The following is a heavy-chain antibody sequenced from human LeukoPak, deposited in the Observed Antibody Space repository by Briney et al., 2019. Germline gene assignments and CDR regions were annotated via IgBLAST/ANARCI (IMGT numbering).Heavy chain of an antibody. J-gene: IGHJ6*03. CDR3: ARERWYYDSSGYSNYYYYMDV. CDR2: INSDGSST. D-gene: IGHD3-22*01. V-gene: IGHV3-74*01. Sequence: GGSLRLSCAASGFTFSSYWMHWVRQAPGKGLVWVSRINSDGSSTTYADSVKGRFTISRDNSKNTLYLQMNSLRAEDTAVYYCARERWYYDSSGYSNYYYYMDVWGKGTTVTVSS. CDR1: GFTFSSYW.